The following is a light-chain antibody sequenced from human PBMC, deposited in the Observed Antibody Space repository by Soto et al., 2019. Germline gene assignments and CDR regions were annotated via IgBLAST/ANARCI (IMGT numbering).Light chain of an antibody. Sequence: IVLTQSPGTLSLSPGERATLSCRASQSVTSDYLAWYQQKPGQAPRLLIHGASSRATGIPDRFSGGGSGIGFPLTISRLEPEDFAVYYCQQYGRPFGQGTKVEIK. CDR3: QQYGRP. CDR1: QSVTSDY. J-gene: IGKJ1*01. V-gene: IGKV3-20*01. CDR2: GAS.